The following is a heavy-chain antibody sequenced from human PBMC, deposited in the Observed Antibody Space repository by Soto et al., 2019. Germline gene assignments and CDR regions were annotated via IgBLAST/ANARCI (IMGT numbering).Heavy chain of an antibody. CDR2: INAGNSNT. CDR3: ARGIGLKDDY. J-gene: IGHJ4*02. Sequence: ASVKVSCKASGYTFTSYAMHWVRQAPGQRLEWMGWINAGNSNTKYSQKFQGRVTITRDTSASTAYMELSSLRSEDTAVYYCARGIGLKDDYWGQGTLVTVSS. CDR1: GYTFTSYA. V-gene: IGHV1-3*01. D-gene: IGHD2-21*01.